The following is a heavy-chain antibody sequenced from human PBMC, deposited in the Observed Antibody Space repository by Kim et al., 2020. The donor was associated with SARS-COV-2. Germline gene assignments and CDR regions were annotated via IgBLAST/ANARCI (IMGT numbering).Heavy chain of an antibody. Sequence: GALRLSCEATGFNFGDYYMSWMRQAPGKGLEWLSYISSRDNTIAYADSVKGRFSISRDNAKKSLFLQMNSLRVEDTAVYYCARGADGDIWGQGAMVTVSS. CDR3: ARGADGDI. CDR1: GFNFGDYY. CDR2: ISSRDNTI. V-gene: IGHV3-11*01. J-gene: IGHJ3*02.